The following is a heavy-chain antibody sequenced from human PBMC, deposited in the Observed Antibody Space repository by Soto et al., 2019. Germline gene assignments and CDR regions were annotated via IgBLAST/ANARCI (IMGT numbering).Heavy chain of an antibody. D-gene: IGHD2-21*02. V-gene: IGHV3-23*01. Sequence: GGSLRLSCAASGFPFSSYALTWVRQTPGKGLEWVSSISGSGSNTYYADSVRGRFTVSRDNSKNTLYLQMNNLRVEDTGVYYCAKGDSYSTGNWFDPWGQGTLVTVSS. CDR1: GFPFSSYA. CDR2: ISGSGSNT. J-gene: IGHJ5*02. CDR3: AKGDSYSTGNWFDP.